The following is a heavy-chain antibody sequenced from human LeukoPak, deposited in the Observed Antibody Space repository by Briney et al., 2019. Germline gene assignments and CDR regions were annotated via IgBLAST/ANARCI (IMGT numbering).Heavy chain of an antibody. J-gene: IGHJ3*02. CDR1: GGSISRTSYY. CDR2: VFDSGST. Sequence: PSETLSLTCTVSGGSISRTSYYWDWIRQPPGKGLERIGNVFDSGSTHYNPSLKSRVTISVDTSKNQFSLRLSSVTAADTAVYYCARHTRPGHSGYENAFDIWGQGTMVTVSS. CDR3: ARHTRPGHSGYENAFDI. V-gene: IGHV4-39*01. D-gene: IGHD5-12*01.